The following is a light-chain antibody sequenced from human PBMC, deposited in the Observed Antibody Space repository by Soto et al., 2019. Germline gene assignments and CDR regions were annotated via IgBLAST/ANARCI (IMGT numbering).Light chain of an antibody. Sequence: EIVLTQSPGTLSLSPGERATLSYSASQSVSSSYLAWYQQKPGQAPRLLIYGASSRATGIPDRFSGSGSGTDFTLTISRLEPEDFAVYYCQQYGSSCTVGPGTKVDSK. CDR2: GAS. J-gene: IGKJ3*01. V-gene: IGKV3-20*01. CDR3: QQYGSSCT. CDR1: QSVSSSY.